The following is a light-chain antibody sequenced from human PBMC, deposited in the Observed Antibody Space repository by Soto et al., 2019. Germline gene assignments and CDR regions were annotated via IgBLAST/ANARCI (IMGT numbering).Light chain of an antibody. CDR2: EVS. CDR3: SSYAGSNNPVI. V-gene: IGLV2-8*01. Sequence: QSVLTQPPSASGSPGQSVTISCTGTSSDVGGYNYVSWYQQHPGKAPKSLIFEVSRRPSGVPDRFSGSKSGNTASLTVSGLQADDEADYYCSSYAGSNNPVIFGGGTKLTVL. CDR1: SSDVGGYNY. J-gene: IGLJ2*01.